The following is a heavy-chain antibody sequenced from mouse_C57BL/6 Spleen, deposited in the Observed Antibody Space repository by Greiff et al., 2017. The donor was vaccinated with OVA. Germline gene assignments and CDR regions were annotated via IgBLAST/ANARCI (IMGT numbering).Heavy chain of an antibody. J-gene: IGHJ4*01. V-gene: IGHV14-3*01. CDR1: GFNIKNTY. CDR2: IDPANGNT. D-gene: IGHD2-2*01. Sequence: DVKLQESVAELVRPGASVKLSCTASGFNIKNTYMHWVKQRPEQGLEWIGRIDPANGNTKYAPKFQGKATITADTSSNTAYLQLSSLTSEDTAIYYCARGYGYDAGDYYAMDYWGQGTSVTVSS. CDR3: ARGYGYDAGDYYAMDY.